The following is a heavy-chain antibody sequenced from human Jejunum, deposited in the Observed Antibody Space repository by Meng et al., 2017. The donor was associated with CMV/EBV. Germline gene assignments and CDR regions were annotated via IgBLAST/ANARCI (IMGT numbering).Heavy chain of an antibody. V-gene: IGHV2-5*01. Sequence: LNPNRVGLAWIRQPPGKALEWLAHIYWNDDKRYSPFLKSRLSITKDTSKNQVVLTMTNMDPVDTATYYCARLEMVLVPPSILIDSWGQGTLVTVSS. CDR3: ARLEMVLVPPSILIDS. CDR2: IYWNDDK. D-gene: IGHD5-24*01. CDR1: LNPNRVG. J-gene: IGHJ4*02.